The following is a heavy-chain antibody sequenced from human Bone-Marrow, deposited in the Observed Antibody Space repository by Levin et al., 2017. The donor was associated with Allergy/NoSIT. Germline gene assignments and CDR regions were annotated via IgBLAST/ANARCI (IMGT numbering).Heavy chain of an antibody. D-gene: IGHD3-16*02. Sequence: PGASVKVSCKASGDTFTTYTFSWVRQAPGQGLEWVGRSVPALGITNSAQRFQGRVTITADISTSTVYMEMSSLRSEDTAVYYCARDRKRSDYVWGSYRDGEGFDIWGLGTMVTVSS. CDR1: GDTFTTYT. V-gene: IGHV1-69*04. CDR3: ARDRKRSDYVWGSYRDGEGFDI. J-gene: IGHJ3*02. CDR2: SVPALGIT.